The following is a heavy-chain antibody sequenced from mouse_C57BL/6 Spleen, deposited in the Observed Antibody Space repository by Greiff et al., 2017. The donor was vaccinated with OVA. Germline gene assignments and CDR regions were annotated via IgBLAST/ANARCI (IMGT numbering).Heavy chain of an antibody. Sequence: EVQGVESGGDLVKPGGSLKLSCAASGFTFSSYGMSWVRQTPDKRLEWVATISSGGSYTYYPDSVKGRFTISRDNAKNTLYLQMSSLKSEDTAMYYCARHGVTTVVEDAMDYWGQGTSVTVSS. CDR2: ISSGGSYT. CDR1: GFTFSSYG. V-gene: IGHV5-6*01. CDR3: ARHGVTTVVEDAMDY. D-gene: IGHD1-1*01. J-gene: IGHJ4*01.